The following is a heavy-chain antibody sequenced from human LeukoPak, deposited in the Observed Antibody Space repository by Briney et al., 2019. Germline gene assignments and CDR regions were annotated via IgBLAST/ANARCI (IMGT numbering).Heavy chain of an antibody. D-gene: IGHD3-10*01. CDR2: ISHSGST. V-gene: IGHV4-4*02. Sequence: SETLSLTCSVSGGSISSTNWWSWVRQPPGKGLECIGEISHSGSTNYNPSLKSRVTISVDTSRNQFSLNLSSVTAADTAVYYCARIRGSGSYYSDSWFDPWGQGTLVTVSS. CDR1: GGSISSTNW. CDR3: ARIRGSGSYYSDSWFDP. J-gene: IGHJ5*02.